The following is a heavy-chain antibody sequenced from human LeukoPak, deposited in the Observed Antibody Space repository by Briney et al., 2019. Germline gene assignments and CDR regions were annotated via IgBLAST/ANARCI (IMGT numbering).Heavy chain of an antibody. D-gene: IGHD5-18*01. V-gene: IGHV1-18*01. CDR1: GYTFTSYG. J-gene: IGHJ3*02. Sequence: ASVKVSCKASGYTFTSYGISWVRQAPGQGLEWMGWINPNSGGTNYAQKFQGRVTMTRDVSTSTVYMELSSLRSEDTAVYYCARGRGYSYGYGAFDIWGQGTMVTVSS. CDR2: INPNSGGT. CDR3: ARGRGYSYGYGAFDI.